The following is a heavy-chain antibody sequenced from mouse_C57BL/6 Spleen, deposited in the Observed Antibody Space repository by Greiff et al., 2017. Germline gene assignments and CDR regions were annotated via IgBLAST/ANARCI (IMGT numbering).Heavy chain of an antibody. CDR1: GFTFSSYA. CDR2: ISDGGSYT. CDR3: ARRYFDV. V-gene: IGHV5-4*03. Sequence: EVNLMESGGGLVKPGGSLKLSCAASGFTFSSYAMSWVRQTPEKRLEWVATISDGGSYTYYPDNVKGRFTISRDNAQNNLYLQMSHLKSEDTAMYYCARRYFDVWGTGTTVTVSS. J-gene: IGHJ1*03.